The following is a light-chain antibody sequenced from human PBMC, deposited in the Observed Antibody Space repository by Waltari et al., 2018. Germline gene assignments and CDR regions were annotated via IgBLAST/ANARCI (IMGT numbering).Light chain of an antibody. V-gene: IGKV2D-29*01. CDR3: LQTLQNPWT. Sequence: DILITQTPLSLPVTPGEPASISCRSSQSLLHSNGNTYLYWYLQKPGQPPRLLIYTISNRFSGVPDRFSGSGSGSDFTLKISRVEAEDVGVYYCLQTLQNPWTFGQGTKVEIQ. J-gene: IGKJ1*01. CDR1: QSLLHSNGNTY. CDR2: TIS.